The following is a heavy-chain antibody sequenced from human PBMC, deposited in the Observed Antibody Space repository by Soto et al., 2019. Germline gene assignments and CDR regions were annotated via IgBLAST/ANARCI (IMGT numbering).Heavy chain of an antibody. J-gene: IGHJ4*02. CDR1: AGSISSSSYY. Sequence: SETLSLTCPVSAGSISSSSYYWGWIRQRPGKGLEWIGSIYYSGSTYYNPSLKSRVTISVDTSKNRFSLKLSSVTAADTAVYYCARRGSGSYSDYWGQGTLVTVSS. CDR3: ARRGSGSYSDY. CDR2: IYYSGST. V-gene: IGHV4-39*01. D-gene: IGHD3-10*01.